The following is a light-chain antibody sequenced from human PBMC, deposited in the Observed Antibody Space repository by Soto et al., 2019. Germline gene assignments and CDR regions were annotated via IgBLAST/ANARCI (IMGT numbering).Light chain of an antibody. J-gene: IGLJ3*02. Sequence: QSALTQPRSVSGSPGQSVTISCTGTSSDVGGYNYVSWYQHHPGKAPKFMIYDVSKRPSGVPDRFSASKSGNTASLTISGLQAEDEADHYCCSYAGDYTWVFGGGTKLTVL. V-gene: IGLV2-11*01. CDR1: SSDVGGYNY. CDR3: CSYAGDYTWV. CDR2: DVS.